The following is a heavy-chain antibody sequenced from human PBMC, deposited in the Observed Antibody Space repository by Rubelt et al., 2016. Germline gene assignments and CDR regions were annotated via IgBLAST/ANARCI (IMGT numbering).Heavy chain of an antibody. J-gene: IGHJ4*02. CDR3: ARVNSLVGY. D-gene: IGHD2-21*01. V-gene: IGHV4-38-2*02. CDR2: IYHSGST. CDR1: GYSISSGYY. Sequence: QVQLQESGPGLVKPSETLSLTCTVSGYSISSGYYWGWIRQPPGKGLEWIGSIYHSGSTYSNPSLKSRVTISVDTSKNQFSLKLSAVTAADTAVYYCARVNSLVGYWGQGTLVTVSS.